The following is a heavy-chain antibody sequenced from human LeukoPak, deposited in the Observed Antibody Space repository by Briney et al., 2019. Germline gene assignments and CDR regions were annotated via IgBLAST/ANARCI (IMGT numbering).Heavy chain of an antibody. CDR2: INPNSGGT. CDR1: GYTFTGYY. J-gene: IGHJ4*02. Sequence: ASVKVSCKASGYTFTGYYMHWVRQAPGQGLEWMGWINPNSGGTNYAQKFQGRVTMTRDTSISTAYMELSRLRSDDTAVYYCARADCGDYSTFDYWGQGTLVTVSS. D-gene: IGHD4-17*01. CDR3: ARADCGDYSTFDY. V-gene: IGHV1-2*02.